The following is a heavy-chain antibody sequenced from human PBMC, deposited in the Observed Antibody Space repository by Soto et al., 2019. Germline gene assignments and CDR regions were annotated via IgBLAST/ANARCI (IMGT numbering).Heavy chain of an antibody. D-gene: IGHD1-26*01. Sequence: PGGSLRLSCAASGFTFSSSAISWGGQAPGKGLEWVSAVSANGQGIYYADSVRGRFTISRDNSKNTVFLHMDSLSAEDTAVYYCAKDRHYPREDFHYWGQGTLVTVSS. CDR3: AKDRHYPREDFHY. V-gene: IGHV3-23*01. CDR2: VSANGQGI. J-gene: IGHJ4*02. CDR1: GFTFSSSA.